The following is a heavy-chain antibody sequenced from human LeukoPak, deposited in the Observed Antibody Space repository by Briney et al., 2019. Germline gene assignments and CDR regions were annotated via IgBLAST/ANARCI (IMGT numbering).Heavy chain of an antibody. CDR2: IYSGGST. CDR1: GFTVSSNY. V-gene: IGHV3-53*01. J-gene: IGHJ4*02. CDR3: ARLDYGDYVGY. Sequence: GGSPRLSCAASGFTVSSNYMSWVRQAPGKGLEWVSVIYSGGSTYYADSVKGRFTISRDNSKNTLYLQMNSLRAEDTAVYYCARLDYGDYVGYWGQGTLVTVSS. D-gene: IGHD4-17*01.